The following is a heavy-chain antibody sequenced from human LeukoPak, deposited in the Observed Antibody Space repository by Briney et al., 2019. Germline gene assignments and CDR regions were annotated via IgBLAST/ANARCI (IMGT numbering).Heavy chain of an antibody. D-gene: IGHD1-20*01. CDR1: GGSISSYY. CDR2: IYYSGST. Sequence: SETLSLTCTVSGGSISSYYWSWIRQPPGKGLEWIGYIYYSGSTNYNPSPKSRVTISVDTSKNQFSLKLSSVTAADTAVYYCARGLTGTDAFDIWGQGTMVTVSS. J-gene: IGHJ3*02. CDR3: ARGLTGTDAFDI. V-gene: IGHV4-59*01.